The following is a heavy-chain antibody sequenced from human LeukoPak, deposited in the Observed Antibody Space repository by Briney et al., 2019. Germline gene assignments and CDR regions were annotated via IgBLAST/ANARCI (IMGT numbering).Heavy chain of an antibody. V-gene: IGHV4-31*03. J-gene: IGHJ4*02. CDR2: IYYSGST. D-gene: IGHD2-2*01. CDR1: GGSISSGGYY. Sequence: PSETLSLTCTVSGGSISSGGYYWSWIRQHPGKGLEWIGYIYYSGSTYYNPSLKSRVTISVDTSKNQFSLKLSSVTAADTAVYYCARALSPWVPAAIYWGQGTLVTVSS. CDR3: ARALSPWVPAAIY.